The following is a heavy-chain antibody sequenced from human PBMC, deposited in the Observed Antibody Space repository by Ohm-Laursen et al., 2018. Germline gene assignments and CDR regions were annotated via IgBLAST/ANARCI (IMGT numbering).Heavy chain of an antibody. CDR2: VNPKSGDT. D-gene: IGHD1-7*01. Sequence: ASVKVSCKTSGYTFINYDIHWVRQASGQGLEWMGWVNPKSGDTGYAHKFQGRVTMARNASISTANMEMSSLRSEDTAVYYCARGRLSGTRRALDIWGQGTMVIVSS. CDR1: GYTFINYD. CDR3: ARGRLSGTRRALDI. J-gene: IGHJ3*02. V-gene: IGHV1-8*01.